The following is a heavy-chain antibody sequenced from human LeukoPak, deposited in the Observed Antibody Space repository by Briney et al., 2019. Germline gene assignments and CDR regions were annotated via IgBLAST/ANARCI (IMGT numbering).Heavy chain of an antibody. D-gene: IGHD6-13*01. V-gene: IGHV1-8*03. CDR1: GYTFTSYG. Sequence: ASVKVSCKASGYTFTSYGISWVRQAPGQGLEWMGWMNPNSGNTGYAQKFQGRVTITRNTSISTAYMELSSLRSEDTAVYYCARGSSWFPGTNMDVWGKGTTVTVSS. J-gene: IGHJ6*03. CDR3: ARGSSWFPGTNMDV. CDR2: MNPNSGNT.